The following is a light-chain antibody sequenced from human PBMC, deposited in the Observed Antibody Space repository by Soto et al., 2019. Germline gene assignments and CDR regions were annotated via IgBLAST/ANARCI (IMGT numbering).Light chain of an antibody. J-gene: IGKJ3*01. CDR3: QQRSNWPPFT. Sequence: EIVLTQSPATLSLSPGERATLSCRASQSVTNYLAWYQQKPGQAPRLLIYDASNRATGIPARFSGSGSGTDFTLTISSLEPEDFAVYYCQQRSNWPPFTFGPGTKVDIK. V-gene: IGKV3-11*01. CDR2: DAS. CDR1: QSVTNY.